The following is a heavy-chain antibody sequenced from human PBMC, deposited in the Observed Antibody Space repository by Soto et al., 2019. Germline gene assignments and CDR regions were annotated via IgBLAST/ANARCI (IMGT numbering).Heavy chain of an antibody. CDR2: IYPGDSDT. CDR1: GYTFTDYW. J-gene: IGHJ5*02. Sequence: GESLKISCKGYGYTFTDYWIGWVRQMPGKGLELIGLIYPGDSDTRYSPSFQGRVTISADKSISSAFLQWSSLRASDTAMYYCASQKTVIRGPLSSNWFDPWGQGTLVTVSS. V-gene: IGHV5-51*01. D-gene: IGHD1-1*01. CDR3: ASQKTVIRGPLSSNWFDP.